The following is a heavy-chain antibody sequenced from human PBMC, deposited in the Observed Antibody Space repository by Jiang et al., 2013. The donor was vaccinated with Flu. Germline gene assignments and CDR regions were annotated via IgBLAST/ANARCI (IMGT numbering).Heavy chain of an antibody. J-gene: IGHJ5*02. D-gene: IGHD2-15*01. CDR3: AREREIYCSGGRCYSVWFDP. Sequence: PGLVKPSGTLSLTCDVSGGSISGRNWWSWVRQSPGKGLEWIGEIYHNGNTNYNPSFKSRLTMSVDKSKNQFSLQLTSVTAADTAMYYCAREREIYCSGGRCYSVWFDPWGHGTLVTVSS. V-gene: IGHV4-4*02. CDR1: GGSISGRNW. CDR2: IYHNGNT.